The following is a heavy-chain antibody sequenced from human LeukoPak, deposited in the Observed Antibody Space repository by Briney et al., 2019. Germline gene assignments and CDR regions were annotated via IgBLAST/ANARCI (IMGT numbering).Heavy chain of an antibody. D-gene: IGHD3-22*01. CDR3: ARAGYYDSSGFST. V-gene: IGHV3-74*01. Sequence: GGSLRLSCAASGFTFSSYWMHWVRQAPGKGLGWVSRINSDGSSTSYADSVKGRFTISRDNAKNTLYLQMNSLRAEDTAVYYCARAGYYDSSGFSTWGQGTLVTVSS. J-gene: IGHJ4*02. CDR1: GFTFSSYW. CDR2: INSDGSST.